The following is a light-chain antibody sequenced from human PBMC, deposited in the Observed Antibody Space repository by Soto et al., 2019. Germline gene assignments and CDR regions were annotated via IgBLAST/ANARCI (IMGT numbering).Light chain of an antibody. V-gene: IGLV2-8*01. J-gene: IGLJ2*01. Sequence: QSVLTQPPSASGSPGQSVTISCTGTSSDVGGYNYVSWYQQQPDKATKLIIYEVSKRPSGVPDRFSGSKSGNTASLTDSGLQAEDEADYYCSSYGGYNDVIFGGGTKLTVL. CDR2: EVS. CDR3: SSYGGYNDVI. CDR1: SSDVGGYNY.